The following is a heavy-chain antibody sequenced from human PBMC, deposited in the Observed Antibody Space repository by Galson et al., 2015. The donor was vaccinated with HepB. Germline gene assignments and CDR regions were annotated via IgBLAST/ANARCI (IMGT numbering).Heavy chain of an antibody. V-gene: IGHV6-1*01. J-gene: IGHJ4*02. CDR2: TYYRSKWYY. CDR3: ARSAGDLDY. CDR1: GDSVSSNGAA. Sequence: AISGDSVSSNGAAWNWIRQSPSRGLEWLGRTYYRSKWYYGYAVSVRSRITINPDTSKNQFSLHLNSVTPEDTAVYYCARSAGDLDYWGQGILVTVSS. D-gene: IGHD7-27*01.